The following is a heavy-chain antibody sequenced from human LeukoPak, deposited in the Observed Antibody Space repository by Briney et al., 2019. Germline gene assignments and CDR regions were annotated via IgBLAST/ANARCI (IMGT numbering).Heavy chain of an antibody. CDR3: AKDPSGSGSYYGMDV. Sequence: PGGSLRLSSAASGFTFDDYAMHWVRQAPGKGLEWVSLISWDGGSTYYADSVKGRFTISRDNSKNSLYLQMNSLRAEDTALYYCAKDPSGSGSYYGMDVWGKGTTVTVSS. CDR2: ISWDGGST. D-gene: IGHD3-10*01. CDR1: GFTFDDYA. J-gene: IGHJ6*04. V-gene: IGHV3-43D*04.